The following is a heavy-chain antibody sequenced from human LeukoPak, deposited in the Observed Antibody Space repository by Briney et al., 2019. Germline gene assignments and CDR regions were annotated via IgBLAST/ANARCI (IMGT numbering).Heavy chain of an antibody. D-gene: IGHD3-10*01. CDR1: GGSISSGGYY. V-gene: IGHV4-31*03. Sequence: SQTLSLTCTVSGGSISSGGYYWSWIRQHPGKGLEGIGYIYYSGSNYYNPSLKSRVTISVDPSKNQFSLKLSSVTAADTAVDYCARQWFGESGGFDYWGQGTLVTVSS. J-gene: IGHJ4*02. CDR3: ARQWFGESGGFDY. CDR2: IYYSGSN.